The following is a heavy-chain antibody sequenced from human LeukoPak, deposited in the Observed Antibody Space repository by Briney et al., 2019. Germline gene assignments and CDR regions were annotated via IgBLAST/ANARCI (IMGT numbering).Heavy chain of an antibody. Sequence: GGSLRLSCAASGFTFSSNVMSWVRRAPGKGLEWVSSITGSGGSIYYADSVKGRFTSSRDNSKNTLYLQISSLRAEDTAVYYCAKRGAEVGQTVAPGDYWGQGTLVTVSS. D-gene: IGHD1-26*01. CDR1: GFTFSSNV. J-gene: IGHJ4*02. CDR2: ITGSGGSI. V-gene: IGHV3-23*01. CDR3: AKRGAEVGQTVAPGDY.